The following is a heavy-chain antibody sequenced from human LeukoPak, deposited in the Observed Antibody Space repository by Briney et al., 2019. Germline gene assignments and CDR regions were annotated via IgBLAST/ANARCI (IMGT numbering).Heavy chain of an antibody. V-gene: IGHV4-4*09. CDR3: ARRRYDWAPFDY. CDR2: IYTSGST. J-gene: IGHJ4*02. CDR1: GGSISSYY. Sequence: SGTLSLTCTVSGGSISSYYWSWIRQPPGKGLEWIGYIYTSGSTNYNPSLKSRVTISVDTSKNQFSLKLSSVTAADTAVYYCARRRYDWAPFDYWGQGTLVTVSS. D-gene: IGHD1-1*01.